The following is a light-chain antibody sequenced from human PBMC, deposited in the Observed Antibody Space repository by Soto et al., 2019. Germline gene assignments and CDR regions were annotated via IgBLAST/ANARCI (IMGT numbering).Light chain of an antibody. J-gene: IGLJ1*01. CDR2: EVG. V-gene: IGLV2-14*01. Sequence: QSVLTEPASVSGSPGQSITISCTGTISDVGGYDYVSWYQQHPGKAPKLMIYEVGNRPSGVSNRFSGSKSGNTASLTISGLQAEDEADYYCSSYTRSSTQDFGTGTKVTVL. CDR3: SSYTRSSTQD. CDR1: ISDVGGYDY.